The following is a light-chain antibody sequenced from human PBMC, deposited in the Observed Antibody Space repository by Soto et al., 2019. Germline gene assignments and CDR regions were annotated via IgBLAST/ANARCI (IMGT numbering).Light chain of an antibody. J-gene: IGKJ3*01. CDR3: QQRDIMPLT. V-gene: IGKV1-39*01. CDR1: QSISSH. CDR2: EAS. Sequence: DIQMTQSPSSLSASVGDRVTITCRASQSISSHLKWYQQKPGKAPQLLIYEASSLQGGVPSRFSGSGSGTDFTLTISRLQADDFAIYYCQQRDIMPLTFGPGTRVDIK.